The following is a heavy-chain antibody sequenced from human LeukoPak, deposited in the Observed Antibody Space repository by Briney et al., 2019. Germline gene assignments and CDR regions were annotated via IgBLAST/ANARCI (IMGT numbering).Heavy chain of an antibody. CDR2: IYTSGST. CDR3: ARARGEQWLVRNAFDI. V-gene: IGHV4-4*07. Sequence: SETLSLTCTVSGGSISSYYWSYIRQPAGKGLEWIGRIYTSGSTNYNPSLKSRVTMSVDTSKNQFSLKLSSVTAADTAVYYCARARGEQWLVRNAFDIWGQGTMVTVSS. D-gene: IGHD6-19*01. J-gene: IGHJ3*02. CDR1: GGSISSYY.